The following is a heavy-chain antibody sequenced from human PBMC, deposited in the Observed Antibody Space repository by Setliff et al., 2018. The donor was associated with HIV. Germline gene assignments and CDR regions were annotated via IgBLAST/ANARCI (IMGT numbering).Heavy chain of an antibody. CDR3: AKNGFGVVALGINNWFDP. J-gene: IGHJ5*02. D-gene: IGHD3-10*01. V-gene: IGHV3-23*01. CDR2: IVGGASST. Sequence: GGSLRLSCAASGFTFNSYGIHWVRQAPGKGLEWVSAIVGGASSTVYADSVKGRFTISRDNSKNTLFLLMNSLRAEDTAIYYCAKNGFGVVALGINNWFDPWGPGTLVTVSS. CDR1: GFTFNSYG.